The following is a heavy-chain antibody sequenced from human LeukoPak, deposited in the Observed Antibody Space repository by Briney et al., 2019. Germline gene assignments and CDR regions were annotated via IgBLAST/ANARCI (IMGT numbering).Heavy chain of an antibody. D-gene: IGHD5-24*01. J-gene: IGHJ4*02. CDR3: ARGPPVATMAY. Sequence: SETLSLTCAVYGGSLSGYYWSWIRQPPGKGLEWIGEINHSGSTNYNPSLKSRVTISVDTSKNQFSLKLSSVTAADTAVYYCARGPPVATMAYWGQGTLVTVSS. CDR1: GGSLSGYY. V-gene: IGHV4-34*01. CDR2: INHSGST.